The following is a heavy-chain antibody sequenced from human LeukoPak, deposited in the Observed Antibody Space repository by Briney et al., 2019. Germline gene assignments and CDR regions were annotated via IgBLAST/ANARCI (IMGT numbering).Heavy chain of an antibody. D-gene: IGHD6-25*01. CDR1: GGTFSGYY. Sequence: ATVSLTCDVYGGTFSGYYRSWIRQPPGKGLEWVGEINECGSTKHNPSLKSRVTISADTSKNQFSLKMTSVTAADTAVYYCARAWGSAAGLGDSWGQGTLVT. J-gene: IGHJ4*02. CDR2: INECGST. V-gene: IGHV4-34*01. CDR3: ARAWGSAAGLGDS.